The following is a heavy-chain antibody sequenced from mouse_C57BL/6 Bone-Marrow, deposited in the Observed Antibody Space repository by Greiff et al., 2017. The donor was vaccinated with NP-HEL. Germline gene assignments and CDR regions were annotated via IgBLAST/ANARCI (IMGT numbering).Heavy chain of an antibody. V-gene: IGHV1-52*01. CDR3: ARPGGSSFFYFDY. J-gene: IGHJ2*01. D-gene: IGHD1-1*01. CDR1: GYTFTSYW. Sequence: QVQLQQPGAELVRPGSSVKLSCKASGYTFTSYWMHWVKQRPIQGLEWIGNIDPSDSETHYNQKFKDKATLTVDKSSSTAYMQLSSLTSEDSAVYYCARPGGSSFFYFDYWGQGTTLTVSS. CDR2: IDPSDSET.